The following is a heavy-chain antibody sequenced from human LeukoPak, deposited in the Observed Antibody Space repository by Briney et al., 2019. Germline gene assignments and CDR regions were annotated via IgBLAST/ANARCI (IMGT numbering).Heavy chain of an antibody. V-gene: IGHV3-33*01. J-gene: IGHJ1*01. Sequence: LGGSLRLSCAASGFPFSGYGMHWVRQAPGKGLEWVAVAYGDGSSQYYADSVKGRFSISKDISKNTLSLQMNSLRAEDTAVYSCATGGNFYYSHWGQGTLVTVSS. CDR1: GFPFSGYG. CDR2: AYGDGSSQ. D-gene: IGHD4-11*01. CDR3: ATGGNFYYSH.